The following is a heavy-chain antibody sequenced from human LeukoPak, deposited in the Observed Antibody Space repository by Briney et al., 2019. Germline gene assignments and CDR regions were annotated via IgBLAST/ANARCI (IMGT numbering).Heavy chain of an antibody. J-gene: IGHJ2*01. D-gene: IGHD6-19*01. CDR3: ARDSGDAVAVNWYFDL. V-gene: IGHV1-2*06. Sequence: AXVKVSCKASGYTFTGYYMHWVRQAPGQGLEWMGRINPNSGGTNYAQKFQGRVTMTRDTSISTAYMELSRLRSDDTAVYYCARDSGDAVAVNWYFDLWGRGTLVTVSS. CDR1: GYTFTGYY. CDR2: INPNSGGT.